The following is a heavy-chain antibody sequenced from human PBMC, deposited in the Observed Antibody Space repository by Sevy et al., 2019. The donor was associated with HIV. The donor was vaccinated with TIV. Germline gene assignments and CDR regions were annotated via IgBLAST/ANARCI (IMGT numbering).Heavy chain of an antibody. V-gene: IGHV3-23*01. Sequence: LSLTCAASVFTFSKYSMSWVRQPPGKGLEWVSTLSFGCGEINYADSVKGRFTISRDNSKSSVYLQMNNLRPEDTAVYYCAREGCTKPHDYWGQGTLVTVSS. CDR3: AREGCTKPHDY. D-gene: IGHD2-8*01. CDR2: LSFGCGEI. CDR1: VFTFSKYS. J-gene: IGHJ4*02.